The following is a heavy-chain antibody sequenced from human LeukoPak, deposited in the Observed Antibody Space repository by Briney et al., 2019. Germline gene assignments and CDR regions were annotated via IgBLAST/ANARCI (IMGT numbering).Heavy chain of an antibody. CDR1: GGSISSYY. CDR2: IYHSGST. Sequence: SETLSLTCTVSGGSISSYYWSWIRQPPGKGLEWIGSIYHSGSTYYNPSLKSRVTISVDTSKNQFSLKLSSVTTADTAVYYCARADYSSTWSHDYYYMDVWGKGTTVTVSS. CDR3: ARADYSSTWSHDYYYMDV. V-gene: IGHV4-38-2*02. D-gene: IGHD6-13*01. J-gene: IGHJ6*03.